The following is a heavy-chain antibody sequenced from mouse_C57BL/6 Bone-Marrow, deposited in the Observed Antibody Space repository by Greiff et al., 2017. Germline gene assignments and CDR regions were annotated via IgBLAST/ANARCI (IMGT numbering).Heavy chain of an antibody. CDR3: AREGWDWGFDY. CDR2: ISYDGSN. Sequence: VQLKESGPGLVKPSQSLSLTCSVTGYSITSGYYWNWIRQFPGNKLEWMGYISYDGSNNYNPSLKNRISITRDTSKNQFFLKLNSVTTEDTATYYGAREGWDWGFDYWGQGTTLTVSS. V-gene: IGHV3-6*01. J-gene: IGHJ2*01. D-gene: IGHD4-1*01. CDR1: GYSITSGYY.